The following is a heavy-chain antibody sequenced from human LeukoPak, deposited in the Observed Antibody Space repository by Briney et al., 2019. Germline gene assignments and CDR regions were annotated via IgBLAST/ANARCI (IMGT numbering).Heavy chain of an antibody. CDR2: ISASGDST. CDR3: AKGFNYGSGRYEYYQH. V-gene: IGHV3-23*01. J-gene: IGHJ1*01. CDR1: GFTFSNYV. Sequence: GGSLRLSCAASGFTFSNYVMSWVRQAPGKGLEWVSAISASGDSTYYADSVKGRFTISRYNSKNTLFLQMNTLRTTAVYYCAKGFNYGSGRYEYYQHWGQGTLVTVSS. D-gene: IGHD3-10*01.